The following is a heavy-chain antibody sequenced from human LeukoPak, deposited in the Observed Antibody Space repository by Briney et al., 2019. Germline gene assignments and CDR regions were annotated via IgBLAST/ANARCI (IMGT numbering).Heavy chain of an antibody. CDR1: GGSISSSNW. Sequence: GTLSLTCAVSGGSISSSNWWSWVRQAPGKGLEWVSVIYSGGSTYYADSVKGRFTISRDNSKNTLYLQMNSLRAEDTAVYYCARDLYDSSGYPGTYYYYGMDVWGQGTTVTVSS. D-gene: IGHD3-22*01. CDR3: ARDLYDSSGYPGTYYYYGMDV. J-gene: IGHJ6*02. CDR2: IYSGGST. V-gene: IGHV3-53*01.